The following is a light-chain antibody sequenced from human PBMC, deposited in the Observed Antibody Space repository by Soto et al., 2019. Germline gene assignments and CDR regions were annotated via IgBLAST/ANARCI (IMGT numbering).Light chain of an antibody. Sequence: QSALTQPASVSGSPGQSITISCTGTSSDIGYYNYVSWYQQHPGKAPKLIIYEVNNRPSGVSNRFSGSKSANTASLTISGLQAEDEADYHCSSYTTTSTVVFGAGTKVTVL. V-gene: IGLV2-14*01. CDR1: SSDIGYYNY. CDR3: SSYTTTSTVV. CDR2: EVN. J-gene: IGLJ1*01.